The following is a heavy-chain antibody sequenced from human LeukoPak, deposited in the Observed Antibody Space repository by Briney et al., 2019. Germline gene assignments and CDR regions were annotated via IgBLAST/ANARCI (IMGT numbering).Heavy chain of an antibody. V-gene: IGHV4-39*07. CDR3: ASPNYYDSSGYYC. CDR1: GGSVSTSSYY. J-gene: IGHJ4*02. Sequence: SETLSLTCTVSGGSVSTSSYYWGWIRQPPGKGLEWIGEIYHSGSTNYNPSLKSRVTISVDKSKNQFSLKLSSVTAADTAVYYCASPNYYDSSGYYCWGQGTLVTVSS. CDR2: IYHSGST. D-gene: IGHD3-22*01.